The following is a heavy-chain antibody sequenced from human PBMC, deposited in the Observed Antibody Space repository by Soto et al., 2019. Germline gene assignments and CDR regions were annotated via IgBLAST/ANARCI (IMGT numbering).Heavy chain of an antibody. D-gene: IGHD3-9*01. J-gene: IGHJ6*02. CDR3: ARDNQNYDILTGYYYYYYGMDV. CDR2: ISGSGGST. V-gene: IGHV3-23*01. Sequence: PGESLSLSCAASGFTFRSFAMSWVRQAPGKGLDWVSAISGSGGSTYSADSVKGRFTISRDNSKNTLYLQMNSLRAEDTAVYYCARDNQNYDILTGYYYYYYGMDVWGQGTTVTVS. CDR1: GFTFRSFA.